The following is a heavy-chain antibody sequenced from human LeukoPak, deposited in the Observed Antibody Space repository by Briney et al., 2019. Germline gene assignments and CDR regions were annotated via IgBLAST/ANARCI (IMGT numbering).Heavy chain of an antibody. CDR3: ASVRGLRYFDTGGWYFDL. Sequence: GGSLRLSCAASGFTFSSYSMNWVRQAPGKGLEWVSSISSSSSYIYYADSVKGRFTISRDNAKNSLYLQMNSLRAEDTAVYYCASVRGLRYFDTGGWYFDLWGRGTLVTVSS. CDR2: ISSSSSYI. J-gene: IGHJ2*01. V-gene: IGHV3-21*01. CDR1: GFTFSSYS. D-gene: IGHD3-9*01.